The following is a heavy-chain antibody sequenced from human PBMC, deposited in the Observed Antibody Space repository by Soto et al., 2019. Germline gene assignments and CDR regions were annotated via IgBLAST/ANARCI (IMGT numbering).Heavy chain of an antibody. CDR1: GDSISSSFW. Sequence: SETLSLTCAVSGDSISSSFWWSWARQPPGKGLEWIGEIYHTESTVYNPSLKSRVTISVDKSKNQFSLNLDSVTAADTAVYYCARYDFGTFDYWGRGIQVTVSS. V-gene: IGHV4-4*02. D-gene: IGHD4-17*01. CDR3: ARYDFGTFDY. CDR2: IYHTEST. J-gene: IGHJ4*02.